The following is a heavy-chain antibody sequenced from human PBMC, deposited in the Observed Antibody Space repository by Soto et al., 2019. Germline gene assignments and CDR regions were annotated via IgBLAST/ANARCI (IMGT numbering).Heavy chain of an antibody. CDR3: ARDLGYCSSTSCPNWFDP. CDR2: IYYSGST. CDR1: GGSISSYY. V-gene: IGHV4-59*01. Sequence: ETLSLTCTVSGGSISSYYWSWIRQPPGKGLEWIGYIYYSGSTNYNPSLKSRVTISVDTSKNQFSLKLSSVTAADTAVYYCARDLGYCSSTSCPNWFDPWGQGTLVTVSS. D-gene: IGHD2-2*01. J-gene: IGHJ5*02.